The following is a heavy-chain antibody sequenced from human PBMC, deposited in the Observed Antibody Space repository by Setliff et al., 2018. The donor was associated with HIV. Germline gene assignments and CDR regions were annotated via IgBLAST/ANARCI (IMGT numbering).Heavy chain of an antibody. Sequence: GGSLRLSCAASGFTFSSYGMHWVRQAPGKGLEWVAFIRYDGSNKYYADSVKGRFTISRDNSKNTLYLQMKSLRAEDTAVYYCAKDGLYDSFGYANGLPDAFDTWGQGTMVTVSS. CDR2: IRYDGSNK. J-gene: IGHJ3*02. D-gene: IGHD3-22*01. CDR1: GFTFSSYG. CDR3: AKDGLYDSFGYANGLPDAFDT. V-gene: IGHV3-30*02.